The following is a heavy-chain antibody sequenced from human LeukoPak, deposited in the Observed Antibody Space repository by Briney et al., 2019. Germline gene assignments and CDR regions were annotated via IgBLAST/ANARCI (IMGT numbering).Heavy chain of an antibody. V-gene: IGHV1-69*04. J-gene: IGHJ6*02. CDR2: IIPILGIA. Sequence: GASVKVSCKASGGTFSSYAISWVRQAPGQGLEWMGRIIPILGIANYAQKFQGRVTITADKSTSTAYMELSSLRSEDTAVYYCARAAVAGISPYYYYGMDVWGQGTTVTVSS. D-gene: IGHD6-19*01. CDR1: GGTFSSYA. CDR3: ARAAVAGISPYYYYGMDV.